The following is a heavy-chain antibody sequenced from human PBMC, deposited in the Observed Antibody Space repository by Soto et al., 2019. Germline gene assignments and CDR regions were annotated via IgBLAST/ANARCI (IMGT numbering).Heavy chain of an antibody. D-gene: IGHD1-20*01. CDR1: GFTFSDYY. J-gene: IGHJ6*02. CDR2: ISSSGSTI. V-gene: IGHV3-11*01. CDR3: ARGQYNWNDVVLDYGMDV. Sequence: GGSLRLSCAASGFTFSDYYMSWIRQAPGKGLEWVSYISSSGSTIYYADSVKGRFTISRDNAKNSLYLQMNSLRAEDTAVYYCARGQYNWNDVVLDYGMDVWGQGTTVTVSS.